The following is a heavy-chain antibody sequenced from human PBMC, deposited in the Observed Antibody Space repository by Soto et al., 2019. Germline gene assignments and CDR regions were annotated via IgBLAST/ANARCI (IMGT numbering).Heavy chain of an antibody. J-gene: IGHJ6*02. Sequence: QVQLQESGPGLVKPSETLSLTCTVSGGSVSSRSYYWSWIRQPPGKGLEWIGFIYYSGSTNYNPSLKRRFTISVDTSKNQFSLKLSSVTAADTAVYYCARAGSNGGSYWIYYYYGMDVWGQGTTVTVS. CDR1: GGSVSSRSYY. D-gene: IGHD1-26*01. V-gene: IGHV4-61*01. CDR3: ARAGSNGGSYWIYYYYGMDV. CDR2: IYYSGST.